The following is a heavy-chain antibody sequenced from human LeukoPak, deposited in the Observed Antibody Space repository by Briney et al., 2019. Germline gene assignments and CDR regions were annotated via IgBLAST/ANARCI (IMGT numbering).Heavy chain of an antibody. Sequence: ASVKVSCKASGYTFTNYYMHWVRQAPGQGLEWMAIINPSGGTTTYAQKFQGRVTMTRDTSTSTVYMELSSLRSEDTAVYYCARSIVRAVWFDPWGQGTLVTVSS. CDR1: GYTFTNYY. D-gene: IGHD3-10*01. J-gene: IGHJ5*02. CDR2: INPSGGTT. V-gene: IGHV1-46*01. CDR3: ARSIVRAVWFDP.